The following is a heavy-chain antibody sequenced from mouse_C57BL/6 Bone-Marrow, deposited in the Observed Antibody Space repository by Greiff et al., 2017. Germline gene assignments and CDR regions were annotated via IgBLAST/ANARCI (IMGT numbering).Heavy chain of an antibody. CDR2: IDPSDSYT. D-gene: IGHD2-2*01. V-gene: IGHV1-59*01. CDR3: ARGGLRREGVDY. J-gene: IGHJ2*01. CDR1: GYTFTSYW. Sequence: QVQLQQPGAELVRPGTSVKLSCKASGYTFTSYWMHWVKQRPGQGLEWIGVIDPSDSYTNYNQKFKGKATLTVDTSSSTAYMQLSSLTAEDSAVYYCARGGLRREGVDYWGQGTTLTVSS.